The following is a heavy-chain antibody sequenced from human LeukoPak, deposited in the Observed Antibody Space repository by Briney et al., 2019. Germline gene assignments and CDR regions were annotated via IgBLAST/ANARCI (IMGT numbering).Heavy chain of an antibody. Sequence: AGSLRLSCAASGFTFDDYGMRWVRQATGRGLEWVSCINWNGGSTGYAGSVKGRFTISRDNAKNSLYLQMNSLRAEDTALYYCASSPAAIAALYYFDYWGQGTLVTVSS. CDR3: ASSPAAIAALYYFDY. V-gene: IGHV3-20*04. D-gene: IGHD2-2*01. J-gene: IGHJ4*02. CDR1: GFTFDDYG. CDR2: INWNGGST.